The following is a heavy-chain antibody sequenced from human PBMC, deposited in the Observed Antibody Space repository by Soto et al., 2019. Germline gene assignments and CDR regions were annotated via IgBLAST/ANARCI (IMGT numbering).Heavy chain of an antibody. CDR1: GFSFINFA. Sequence: EVRLLESGGGLVQPGGSLRLSCAASGFSFINFAMTWVRQAPGKGLEWVSVISDDGDSTLYTDSVKGRFTISRDSSKNTLSLLMNSLRGEDAAVYYCARGGLSSPCDYWGQGTLVTVSS. V-gene: IGHV3-23*01. CDR2: ISDDGDST. D-gene: IGHD3-16*01. CDR3: ARGGLSSPCDY. J-gene: IGHJ4*02.